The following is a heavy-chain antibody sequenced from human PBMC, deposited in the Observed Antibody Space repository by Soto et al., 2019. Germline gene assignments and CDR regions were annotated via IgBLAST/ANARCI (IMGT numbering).Heavy chain of an antibody. D-gene: IGHD3-3*01. CDR1: GYTFTSYA. V-gene: IGHV1-3*01. CDR2: INAGNGNT. J-gene: IGHJ5*02. CDR3: ARSGGVFWSGYYTPNWFDP. Sequence: QVQLVQSGAEVKKPGASVKVSCKASGYTFTSYAMHWVRQAPGQRLEWMGWINAGNGNTKYSQKFQGRVTITRDTSASTAYMELSSLRSEDTAVYYCARSGGVFWSGYYTPNWFDPWGQGTLVTVSS.